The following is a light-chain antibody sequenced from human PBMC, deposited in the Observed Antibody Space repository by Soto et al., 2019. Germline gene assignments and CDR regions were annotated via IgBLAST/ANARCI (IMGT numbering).Light chain of an antibody. CDR2: GVF. Sequence: ETVLTQSPDTVSLSPGERASLFCRTSQSVKSNYLAWYQQKPGQAPRLLIYGVFNRATGIPDRFSGSGSGTDFTLTISGLEPEDSAVYYCQHYDGSPRTFGQGTKLEIK. V-gene: IGKV3-20*01. CDR1: QSVKSNY. CDR3: QHYDGSPRT. J-gene: IGKJ2*01.